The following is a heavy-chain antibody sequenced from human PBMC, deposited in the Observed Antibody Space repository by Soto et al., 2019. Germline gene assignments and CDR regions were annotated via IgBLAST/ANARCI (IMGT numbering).Heavy chain of an antibody. CDR3: AREEYGSSWYVGYFDL. D-gene: IGHD6-13*01. V-gene: IGHV3-33*01. CDR2: MWYDGSNP. CDR1: GFTLSSYG. J-gene: IGHJ2*01. Sequence: QVQLVESGGGVVQPGRSLRLSCAASGFTLSSYGMHWVRQAPGKGLEWLAVMWYDGSNPYYAESVKGRFTISRDNSKNTLDLQMNSLRVEDTAMYYCAREEYGSSWYVGYFDLWGRGTLVTVSS.